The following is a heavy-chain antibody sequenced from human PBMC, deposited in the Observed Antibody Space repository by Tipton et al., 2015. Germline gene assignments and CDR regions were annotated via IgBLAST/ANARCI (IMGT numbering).Heavy chain of an antibody. CDR2: INDSGKS. V-gene: IGHV4-34*01. J-gene: IGHJ4*02. D-gene: IGHD3-10*01. CDR3: ARGRGWRVFDY. CDR1: GESFSKYY. Sequence: TLSLTCAVSGESFSKYYWSWIRQSPGKGLEWIGEINDSGKSNYNPSLESRVTISVDTSKSQFFLKLTSVIAADTAVYFCARGRGWRVFDYWGQGTLVTVSS.